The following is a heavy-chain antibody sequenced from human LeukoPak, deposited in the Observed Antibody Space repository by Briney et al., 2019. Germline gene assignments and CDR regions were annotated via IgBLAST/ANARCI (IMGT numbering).Heavy chain of an antibody. D-gene: IGHD2-21*01. CDR2: ISRSGSTK. CDR1: GFTFSDYN. V-gene: IGHV3-11*01. Sequence: GGSLRLSCAASGFTFSDYNMRWIRQAPGKGLEWVSSISRSGSTKYYADSVKGRFTISRDNAKNSLFLQMNSLRAEDTAVYYCARDFSSVVHGLDIWGQGTMVTVSS. CDR3: ARDFSSVVHGLDI. J-gene: IGHJ3*02.